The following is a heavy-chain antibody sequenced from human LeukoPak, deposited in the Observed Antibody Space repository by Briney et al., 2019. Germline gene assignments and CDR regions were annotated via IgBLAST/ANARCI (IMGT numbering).Heavy chain of an antibody. J-gene: IGHJ4*02. CDR1: GFTFSNYW. V-gene: IGHV3-7*01. Sequence: GGSLRLSCGASGFTFSNYWMTWVRQAPGKGLEWVANINRGASEKYYADSVKGRFTISRDNAKSSLFLQMTSLRADDTAVYYCARDDPVVYATYDHWGQGTLVTVSS. D-gene: IGHD2-8*02. CDR3: ARDDPVVYATYDH. CDR2: INRGASEK.